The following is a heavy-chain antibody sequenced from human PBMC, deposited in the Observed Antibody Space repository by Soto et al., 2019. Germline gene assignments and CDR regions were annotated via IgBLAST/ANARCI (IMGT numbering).Heavy chain of an antibody. CDR3: ASSEYYYGLPPNYYMDV. V-gene: IGHV1-46*03. Sequence: ASVKVSCKASGYTFTSYYMHWVRQAPGQGLEWMGIVNPSGGSTSYAQKFQGRVTMTRDTSTSTVYMELSSLRSEDTAVYYCASSEYYYGLPPNYYMDVWGKGTTVTVSS. J-gene: IGHJ6*03. D-gene: IGHD3-10*01. CDR1: GYTFTSYY. CDR2: VNPSGGST.